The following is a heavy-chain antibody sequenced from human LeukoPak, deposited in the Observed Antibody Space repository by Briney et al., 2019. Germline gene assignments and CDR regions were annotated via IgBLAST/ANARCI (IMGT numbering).Heavy chain of an antibody. D-gene: IGHD1-26*01. J-gene: IGHJ4*02. Sequence: PGGSLRLSCAASGFTFSSYTMNWVRQAPGKGLEWVSSISNSGSSIYYGGSVKGRFTISRDNAKNSLFLLMNSLRAEDTAVYYCARGRRGSLNWGQGTLVTVSS. CDR1: GFTFSSYT. V-gene: IGHV3-21*01. CDR2: ISNSGSSI. CDR3: ARGRRGSLN.